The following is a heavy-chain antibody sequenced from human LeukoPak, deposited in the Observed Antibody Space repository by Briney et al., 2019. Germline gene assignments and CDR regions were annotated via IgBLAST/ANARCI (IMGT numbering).Heavy chain of an antibody. CDR1: GGTFSSYA. D-gene: IGHD5-12*01. CDR3: ARKRAEYSGYLGAFDV. J-gene: IGHJ3*01. CDR2: IIPIFGTA. Sequence: ASVKVSCKASGGTFSSYAISWVRQAPGQGLEWMGRIIPIFGTANYAQKFQGRVTITTDESTSTAYMGLSSLRSEDTAVYYCARKRAEYSGYLGAFDVWGQGTMVTVSS. V-gene: IGHV1-69*05.